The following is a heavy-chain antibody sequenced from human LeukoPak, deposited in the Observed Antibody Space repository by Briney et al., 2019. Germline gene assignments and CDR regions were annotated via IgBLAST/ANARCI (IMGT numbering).Heavy chain of an antibody. CDR1: GFTFSSHG. D-gene: IGHD5-24*01. V-gene: IGHV3-30*18. CDR2: ISYDGSNK. J-gene: IGHJ4*02. CDR3: AKDFEMATVNYYFDY. Sequence: GGSLRLSCAASGFTFSSHGMHWVRQTPGKGLEWVAVISYDGSNKYYVDSVKGRFTISRDNSKNTLYLQMNSLRVEDTGVYYCAKDFEMATVNYYFDYWGQGTLVTVSP.